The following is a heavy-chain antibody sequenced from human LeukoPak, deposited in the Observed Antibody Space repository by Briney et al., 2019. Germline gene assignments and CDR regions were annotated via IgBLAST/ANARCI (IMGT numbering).Heavy chain of an antibody. CDR3: ARDPSLGYDRGFDY. D-gene: IGHD5-12*01. Sequence: GGSLRLSCAASGFTFSDYYMSWIRQAPGKGLEWVSRINTDGSSTSYADSVKGRFTISRDNAKNTLYLQMNSLRAEDTAVYYCARDPSLGYDRGFDYWGQGTLVTVSS. V-gene: IGHV3-74*01. J-gene: IGHJ4*02. CDR1: GFTFSDYY. CDR2: INTDGSST.